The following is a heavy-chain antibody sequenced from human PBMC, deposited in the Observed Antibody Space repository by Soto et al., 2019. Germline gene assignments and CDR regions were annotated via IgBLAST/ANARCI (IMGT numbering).Heavy chain of an antibody. V-gene: IGHV3-33*01. Sequence: QVQLVESGGGVVQPGRSLRLSCAASGFTFSSYGMHWVRQAPGKGLEWVALIWFDGSNQDYVDSVKGRFTISRDNSKKTVDLQMNSLRAEDTAVYYCARDNDGRNSHLDYWGQGTLVTVSS. CDR3: ARDNDGRNSHLDY. CDR2: IWFDGSNQ. D-gene: IGHD2-21*01. CDR1: GFTFSSYG. J-gene: IGHJ4*02.